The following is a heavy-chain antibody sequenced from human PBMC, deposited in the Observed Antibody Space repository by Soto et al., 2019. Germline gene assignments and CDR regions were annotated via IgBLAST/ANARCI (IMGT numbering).Heavy chain of an antibody. CDR1: GGTFSSYA. D-gene: IGHD3-10*01. Sequence: SVKVSCKASGGTFSSYAISWVRQAPGQGLEWMGGIIPIFGTANYAQKFQGRVTITADKSTSTAYMELSSLRSEDTAVYYCAREEITMVRGVINAGGYTWFDPWGRGTLVTVSS. CDR3: AREEITMVRGVINAGGYTWFDP. CDR2: IIPIFGTA. V-gene: IGHV1-69*06. J-gene: IGHJ5*02.